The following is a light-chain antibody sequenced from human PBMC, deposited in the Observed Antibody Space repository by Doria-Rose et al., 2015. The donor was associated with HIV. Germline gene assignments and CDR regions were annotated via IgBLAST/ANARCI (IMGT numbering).Light chain of an antibody. CDR1: QSISNW. CDR2: KAS. V-gene: IGKV1-5*03. CDR3: QHFDKYFSWT. J-gene: IGKJ1*01. Sequence: DIRVTQSPSTLSASVGDRVTITCRASQSISNWLAWYQQKPGQAPKLLTYKASTLQSGVPSRFRGSGSGTEVTLTINSLQPDDFATYYCQHFDKYFSWTFGHGTKVDIK.